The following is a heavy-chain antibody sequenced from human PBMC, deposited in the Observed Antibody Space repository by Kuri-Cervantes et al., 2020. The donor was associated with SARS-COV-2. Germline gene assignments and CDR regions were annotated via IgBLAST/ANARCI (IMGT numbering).Heavy chain of an antibody. Sequence: SVKVSCKASGYTFTSYGISWVRQAPGQGLEWMGGIIPIFGTANYAQKFQGRVTITTDESTSTAYMELSSLRSEDTAVYYCASVHPDYYGSGSYLAGKDAFDIWGQGTMVTVSS. CDR1: GYTFTSYG. V-gene: IGHV1-69*05. CDR3: ASVHPDYYGSGSYLAGKDAFDI. CDR2: IIPIFGTA. D-gene: IGHD3-10*01. J-gene: IGHJ3*02.